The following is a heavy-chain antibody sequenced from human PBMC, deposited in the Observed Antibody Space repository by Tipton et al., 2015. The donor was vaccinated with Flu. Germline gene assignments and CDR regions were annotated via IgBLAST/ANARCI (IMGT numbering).Heavy chain of an antibody. CDR3: ARDISARRLDH. CDR1: GFTFSSYG. V-gene: IGHV3-33*01. D-gene: IGHD6-6*01. J-gene: IGHJ4*02. CDR2: IWYDGSNK. Sequence: SLRLSCAASGFTFSSYGMHWVRQAPGKGLEWVAVIWYDGSNKYYADSVKGRFTISRDNSKNTLYLQMNSLRAEDTAVYYCARDISARRLDHWGQGTLVTVSS.